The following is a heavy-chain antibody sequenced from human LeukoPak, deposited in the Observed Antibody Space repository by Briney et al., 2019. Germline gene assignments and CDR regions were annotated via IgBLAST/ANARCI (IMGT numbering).Heavy chain of an antibody. J-gene: IGHJ4*02. CDR2: VNTDSSDI. CDR1: GFTFSRYA. V-gene: IGHV3-21*05. D-gene: IGHD2-21*01. CDR3: ARDTFHPGLIDS. Sequence: GGSLRLSCAASGFTFSRYAMNWVRQAPGKGLEWVSYVNTDSSDIHYADSVKGRFTISRDNARNTLYLQLSSLRAEDSAVYYCARDTFHPGLIDSWGQGTLVTVSS.